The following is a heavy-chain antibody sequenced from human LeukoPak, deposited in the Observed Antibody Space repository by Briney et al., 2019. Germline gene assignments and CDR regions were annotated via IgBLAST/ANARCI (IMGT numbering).Heavy chain of an antibody. V-gene: IGHV4-59*08. CDR3: ARHGSQRNYDFWSGPNWFDP. CDR2: IYYSGST. CDR1: GGSISSYY. J-gene: IGHJ5*02. D-gene: IGHD3-3*01. Sequence: TSETLSLTCTASGGSISSYYWSWIRQPPGKGLEWIGFIYYSGSTNYNPSLKSRVTISVDTSKNQFSLKLSSVTAADTAVYYCARHGSQRNYDFWSGPNWFDPWGQGTLVTVSS.